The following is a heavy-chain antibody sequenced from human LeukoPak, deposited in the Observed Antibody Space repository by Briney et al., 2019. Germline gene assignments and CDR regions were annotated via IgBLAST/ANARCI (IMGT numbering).Heavy chain of an antibody. Sequence: GGSLRLSCAGSGFTFSSYGMHWVRQAPGKGLDWVAVISFDGSNIYYADSVKGRFTISRDNAKNTLYLQMNSLRAEDTAVYYCAREGYCTNGVCYTYDAFDIWGQGTMVTVSS. D-gene: IGHD2-8*01. J-gene: IGHJ3*02. CDR3: AREGYCTNGVCYTYDAFDI. CDR1: GFTFSSYG. V-gene: IGHV3-30*03. CDR2: ISFDGSNI.